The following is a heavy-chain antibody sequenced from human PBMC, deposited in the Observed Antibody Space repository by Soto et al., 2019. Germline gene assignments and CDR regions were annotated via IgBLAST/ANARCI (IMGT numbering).Heavy chain of an antibody. D-gene: IGHD5-12*01. Sequence: LEWVSAISGSGGSTYYADSVKGRFTISRDNSKNTLYLQMSSLRAEDTAIYYCAKVIWDSGYDFYYYGLDVWGQGTTVTVSS. J-gene: IGHJ6*02. CDR3: AKVIWDSGYDFYYYGLDV. V-gene: IGHV3-23*01. CDR2: ISGSGGST.